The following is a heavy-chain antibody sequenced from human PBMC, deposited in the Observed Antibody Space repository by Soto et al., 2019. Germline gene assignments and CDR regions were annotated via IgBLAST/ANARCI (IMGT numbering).Heavy chain of an antibody. CDR3: ATVRNTSRSFDY. J-gene: IGHJ4*02. Sequence: GGSLRLSCAASGFSFSGYAMTWVRQAPGKGLEWVSTTGASGRTTYYADSVKGRFTVSRDNSKNTLDLQMSSLRADDTAGYYCATVRNTSRSFDYWGQGTLGTSPQ. D-gene: IGHD4-4*01. V-gene: IGHV3-23*01. CDR1: GFSFSGYA. CDR2: TGASGRTT.